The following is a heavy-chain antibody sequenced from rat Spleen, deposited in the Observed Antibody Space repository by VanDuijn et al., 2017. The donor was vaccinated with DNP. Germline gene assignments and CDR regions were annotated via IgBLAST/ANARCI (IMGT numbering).Heavy chain of an antibody. CDR2: IDKDSNTI. Sequence: EVQLVESGGGPVQPGRSLKLSCAASGFDFNDYWMGWVRQAPGKGLEWIGQIDKDSNTINYIPSLKDKFTISRDNAQNTLYLQMNKLGSEDTGIYYCAKGPNFGGWSDYFDYWGQGVMVTVSS. V-gene: IGHV4-2*01. CDR3: AKGPNFGGWSDYFDY. CDR1: GFDFNDYW. J-gene: IGHJ2*01. D-gene: IGHD1-11*01.